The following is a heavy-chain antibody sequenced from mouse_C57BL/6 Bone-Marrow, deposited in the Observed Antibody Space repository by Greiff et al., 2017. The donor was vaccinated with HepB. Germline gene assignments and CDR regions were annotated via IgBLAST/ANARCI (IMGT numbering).Heavy chain of an antibody. CDR2: IYPRSGNT. Sequence: VQVVESGAELARPGASVKLSCKASGYTFTSYGISWVKQRTGQGLEWIGEIYPRSGNTYYNEKFKGKATLTADKSSSTAYMELRSLTSEDSAVYFCARYGYYGAMDYWGQGTSVTVSS. D-gene: IGHD2-3*01. CDR3: ARYGYYGAMDY. V-gene: IGHV1-81*01. CDR1: GYTFTSYG. J-gene: IGHJ4*01.